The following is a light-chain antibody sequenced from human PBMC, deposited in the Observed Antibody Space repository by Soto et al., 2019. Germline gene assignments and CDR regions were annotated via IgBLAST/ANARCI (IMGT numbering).Light chain of an antibody. J-gene: IGLJ2*01. CDR1: NIGSES. V-gene: IGLV3-21*04. Sequence: SYELTQPPSVSVAPGKTARVTCGGKNIGSESVHWYQQKPGQAPVLVIYYDSDRPSGIPERFSGSNSGNTATLTISRVEAGDEADNYCQVWDSSSDHVVFGGGTKLTVL. CDR2: YDS. CDR3: QVWDSSSDHVV.